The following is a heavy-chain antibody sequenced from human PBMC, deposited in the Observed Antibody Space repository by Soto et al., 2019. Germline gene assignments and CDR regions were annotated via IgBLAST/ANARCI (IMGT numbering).Heavy chain of an antibody. CDR3: AKEKTTGAHYALDY. J-gene: IGHJ4*02. CDR2: ITGSSDYT. V-gene: IGHV3-23*01. D-gene: IGHD2-8*02. CDR1: GFIFSSYA. Sequence: HPGGSLRLSCEASGFIFSSYAMNWVRQAPGKGLQWVSSITGSSDYTSYIASVKGRFTISRDNSKNTLYLQMNSLRAEDTAVYFCAKEKTTGAHYALDYWSQGTLVTAPQ.